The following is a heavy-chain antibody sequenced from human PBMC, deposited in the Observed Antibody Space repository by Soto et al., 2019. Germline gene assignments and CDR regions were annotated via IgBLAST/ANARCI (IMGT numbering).Heavy chain of an antibody. J-gene: IGHJ6*02. CDR2: IYYSGST. CDR3: ARDRYYYGSGSYSYGMDV. D-gene: IGHD3-10*01. V-gene: IGHV4-59*01. CDR1: GGSISSYY. Sequence: LEILSLTCTVSGGSISSYYWSWIRQPPGKGLEWIGYIYYSGSTNYNPSLKSRVTISVDTSKNQFSLKLSSVTAADTAVYYCARDRYYYGSGSYSYGMDVWGQGTTVTVSS.